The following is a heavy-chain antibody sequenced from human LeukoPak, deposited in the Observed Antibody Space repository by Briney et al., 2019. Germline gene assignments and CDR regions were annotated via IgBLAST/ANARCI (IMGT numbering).Heavy chain of an antibody. Sequence: GGSLRLSCAASGFTFSHYAMSWVRQAPGKGLEWVSGIRGSGGSTYYADSVKGRFTISRDNSKNTLYLQMNSLRAEDTAVYYCAKDSTYYDILTGYSPFDYWGQGTLVTVSS. CDR2: IRGSGGST. CDR3: AKDSTYYDILTGYSPFDY. J-gene: IGHJ4*02. D-gene: IGHD3-9*01. CDR1: GFTFSHYA. V-gene: IGHV3-23*01.